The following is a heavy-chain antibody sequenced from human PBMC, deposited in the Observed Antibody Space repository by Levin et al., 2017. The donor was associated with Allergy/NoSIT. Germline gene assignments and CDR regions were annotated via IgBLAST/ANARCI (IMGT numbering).Heavy chain of an antibody. V-gene: IGHV1-18*04. CDR1: GYSFRSYG. CDR2: ISTYNGNT. CDR3: AREISMVRGRGRQNWLDP. Sequence: GASVKVSCEASGYSFRSYGINWVRQAPGQGLEWMGWISTYNGNTIYALRFQGRLTMTTDTSTNTVYMELRSLRSDDTGVYFRAREISMVRGRGRQNWLDPWGQGTLVTVSS. J-gene: IGHJ5*02. D-gene: IGHD3-10*01.